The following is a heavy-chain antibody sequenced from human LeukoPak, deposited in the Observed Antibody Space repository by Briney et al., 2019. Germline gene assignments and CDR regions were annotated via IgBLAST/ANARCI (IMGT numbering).Heavy chain of an antibody. Sequence: GSLRLSCAASGFTFSSYGMHWVRQAPGKGLEWVAVIWYDGSNKYNADSVKGRFTISGDNSKNTLYLQMNSLRAEDTAVYYCTRDIRGYSGGWYLPSGYFRHWGQGTLVTVSS. CDR3: TRDIRGYSGGWYLPSGYFRH. CDR1: GFTFSSYG. D-gene: IGHD6-19*01. V-gene: IGHV3-33*01. CDR2: IWYDGSNK. J-gene: IGHJ1*01.